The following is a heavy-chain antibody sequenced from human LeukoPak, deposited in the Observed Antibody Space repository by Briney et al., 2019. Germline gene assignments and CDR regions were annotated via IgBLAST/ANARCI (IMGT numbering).Heavy chain of an antibody. V-gene: IGHV3-30*18. CDR2: ISYDGSNK. CDR1: GFTFSSYG. J-gene: IGHJ4*02. CDR3: AKGFLYGDLSF. D-gene: IGHD4-17*01. Sequence: GGSLRLSCAASGFTFSSYGMHWVRQAPGKGLEWVAVISYDGSNKYYADSVKGRFTISRDNSENTLYLQMNSLRAEDTAVYYCAKGFLYGDLSFWGQGTLVTVSS.